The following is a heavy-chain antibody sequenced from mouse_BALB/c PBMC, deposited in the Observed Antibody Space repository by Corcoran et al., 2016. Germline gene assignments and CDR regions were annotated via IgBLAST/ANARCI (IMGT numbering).Heavy chain of an antibody. CDR1: GFPLSTSGMG. Sequence: QVTLKESGAGILQPSENLSLTCSVSGFPLSTSGMGVGWISQPSGKGREWLAHIWWDDDKYYNTALMSGITIPKATPKNQVFLKIASGDTADTATYYCARMNFDYWGQGTTLAVSS. J-gene: IGHJ2*01. V-gene: IGHV8-8*01. CDR3: ARMNFDY. CDR2: IWWDDDK.